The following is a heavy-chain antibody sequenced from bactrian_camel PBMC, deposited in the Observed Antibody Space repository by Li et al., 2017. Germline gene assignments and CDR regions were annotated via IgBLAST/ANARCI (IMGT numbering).Heavy chain of an antibody. D-gene: IGHD2*01. CDR2: IDRYGT. CDR1: GDNLRNYC. CDR3: APKYCSGAYCYTAFAD. V-gene: IGHV3S53*01. J-gene: IGHJ4*01. Sequence: HVQLVESGGDSVQAGGSLRLSCVASGDNLRNYCAGWFRQTPGKEREVVATIDRYGTRYGDSVKGRFTISKENAKNTLYLQMRSLKSEDTALYYCAPKYCSGAYCYTAFADWGQGTQVTVS.